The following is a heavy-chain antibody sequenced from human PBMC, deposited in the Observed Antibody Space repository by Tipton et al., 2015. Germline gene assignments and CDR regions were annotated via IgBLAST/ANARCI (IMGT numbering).Heavy chain of an antibody. CDR1: GGSVSTSNYY. CDR3: ARASIIQGYYHDSSRYYLFNS. V-gene: IGHV4-61*01. Sequence: TLSLTCTVSGGSVSTSNYYWGWIRQSPGEGLEWIGYIYYSGSTNYNPSLRSRVAMSMDTSKSQFSLKLSSVIAADTAVYYCARASIIQGYYHDSSRYYLFNSWGQGTLVTVSS. D-gene: IGHD3-22*01. J-gene: IGHJ1*01. CDR2: IYYSGST.